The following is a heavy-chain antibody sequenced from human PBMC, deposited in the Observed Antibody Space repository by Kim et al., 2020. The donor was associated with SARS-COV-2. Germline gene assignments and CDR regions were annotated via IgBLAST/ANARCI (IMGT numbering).Heavy chain of an antibody. CDR3: ARLTNEKATTGTYIWFDP. J-gene: IGHJ5*02. CDR1: GYNFATYW. D-gene: IGHD3-9*01. Sequence: GESLKISCKGSGYNFATYWIGWVRQMPGEGLEWMGIIYPGDSDTTYSPSFQGQVTISADESISTAYLQWSRLKASDTAMYYCARLTNEKATTGTYIWFDPWGQGTLVTVSS. CDR2: IYPGDSDT. V-gene: IGHV5-51*01.